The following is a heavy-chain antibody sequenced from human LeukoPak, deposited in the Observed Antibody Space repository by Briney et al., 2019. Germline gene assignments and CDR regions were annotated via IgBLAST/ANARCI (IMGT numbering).Heavy chain of an antibody. CDR2: IIPIFGTA. Sequence: SVKVSCKASGGTFISYAISWVRQAPGQGLEWMGRIIPIFGTANYAQKFQGRVTITTDESTSTAYMELSSLRSEDTAVYYCARAKRRSYDYFDYWGQGTLVTVSS. CDR1: GGTFISYA. D-gene: IGHD1-26*01. CDR3: ARAKRRSYDYFDY. V-gene: IGHV1-69*05. J-gene: IGHJ4*02.